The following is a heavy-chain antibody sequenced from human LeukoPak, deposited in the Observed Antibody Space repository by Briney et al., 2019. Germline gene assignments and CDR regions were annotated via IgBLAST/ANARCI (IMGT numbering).Heavy chain of an antibody. J-gene: IGHJ4*02. CDR2: ISGSGGST. Sequence: GGSLRLSCAASGFTFSSYAMSWVRQAPGKGLEWVSAISGSGGSTYYADSVKGRFTISRDNSKSTLYLQMNSLRADDTAVYYCAYEARYYRIFDYWGQGTLVTVSS. CDR3: AYEARYYRIFDY. CDR1: GFTFSSYA. D-gene: IGHD3-22*01. V-gene: IGHV3-23*01.